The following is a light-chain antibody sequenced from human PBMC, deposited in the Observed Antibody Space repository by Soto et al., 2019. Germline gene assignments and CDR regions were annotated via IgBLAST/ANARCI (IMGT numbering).Light chain of an antibody. V-gene: IGLV2-14*01. J-gene: IGLJ1*01. Sequence: QSALTQPASVSGSPGQSIAISCTGTSSDVGGYNSVSWYQQHPGKAPKLLIYDVSNRPSGVSDRFSGSKSGNTASLTISGLQAEDEADYYCSSYSTGGSYVFGTGTKVTGL. CDR3: SSYSTGGSYV. CDR2: DVS. CDR1: SSDVGGYNS.